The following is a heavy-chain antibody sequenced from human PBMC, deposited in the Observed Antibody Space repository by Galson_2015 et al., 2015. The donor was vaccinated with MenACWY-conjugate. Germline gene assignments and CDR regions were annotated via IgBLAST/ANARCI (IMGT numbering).Heavy chain of an antibody. Sequence: SEPLSLTCTVSGGSISTYYWSWVRQPPGKALEWIGYIYNRGNPYYNPSLKSRVTISVDTSKIQFFLKLSSVTAADTAVYYCARAGTYYDSTGFYLVYNAFDVWGQGTLVTVSS. D-gene: IGHD3-22*01. CDR3: ARAGTYYDSTGFYLVYNAFDV. V-gene: IGHV4-59*01. CDR2: IYNRGNP. J-gene: IGHJ3*01. CDR1: GGSISTYY.